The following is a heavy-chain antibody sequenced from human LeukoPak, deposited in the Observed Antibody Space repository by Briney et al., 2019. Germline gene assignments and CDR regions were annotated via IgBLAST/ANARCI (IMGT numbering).Heavy chain of an antibody. Sequence: GGSLRLSCAASGFTFSSYAMSWVRQAPGKGLEWVSAISGSGGSTYYADSVKGRFTISRDNSKNTLYLQMNSLRAEDTAVYYCAKGDPDFWSGLYYFDYRGQGTLVTVSS. CDR2: ISGSGGST. J-gene: IGHJ4*02. CDR3: AKGDPDFWSGLYYFDY. CDR1: GFTFSSYA. D-gene: IGHD3-3*01. V-gene: IGHV3-23*01.